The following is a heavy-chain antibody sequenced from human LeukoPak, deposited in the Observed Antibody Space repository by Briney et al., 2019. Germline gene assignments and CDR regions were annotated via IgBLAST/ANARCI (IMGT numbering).Heavy chain of an antibody. J-gene: IGHJ5*02. CDR1: GGSISSYY. V-gene: IGHV4-59*08. Sequence: SETLSLTCTVSGGSISSYYWNWIRQPPGKGLEWIGCISHSGTTNYNISLKSRVITSVDTTKNQFSLKLSSVTAADTAVYYCARQAGFGLEFDPWGQGTLVTVSS. D-gene: IGHD3-10*01. CDR2: ISHSGTT. CDR3: ARQAGFGLEFDP.